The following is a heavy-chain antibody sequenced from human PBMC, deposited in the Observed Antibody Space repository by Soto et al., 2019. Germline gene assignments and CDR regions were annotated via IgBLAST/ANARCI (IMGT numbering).Heavy chain of an antibody. Sequence: QVQLVQSGAEVKKPGASVKVSCKASGYDFSSYGISWVRQAPGQGLEWMGWISASNGNRDYAQQFQGRVTMTSDTYRNTAYMELRSLRSDDTAVYYCVREPQRNDYWGQGTLVNVSS. CDR3: VREPQRNDY. CDR1: GYDFSSYG. CDR2: ISASNGNR. V-gene: IGHV1-18*04. J-gene: IGHJ4*02. D-gene: IGHD2-2*01.